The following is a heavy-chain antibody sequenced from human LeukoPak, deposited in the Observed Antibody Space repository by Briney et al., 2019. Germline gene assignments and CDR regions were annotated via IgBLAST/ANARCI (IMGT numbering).Heavy chain of an antibody. CDR1: GFTFSTYG. J-gene: IGHJ4*02. V-gene: IGHV3-30*18. CDR3: AKDSKVFFWSGYYPY. Sequence: GGSLRLSCVVSGFTFSTYGMHWVRQAPGKGLEWVAVISKDGSDKYYADSVKGRFTISRDNSKNTLYLQMNSLRAEDTAVYYCAKDSKVFFWSGYYPYWGQGTLVTVSS. D-gene: IGHD3-3*01. CDR2: ISKDGSDK.